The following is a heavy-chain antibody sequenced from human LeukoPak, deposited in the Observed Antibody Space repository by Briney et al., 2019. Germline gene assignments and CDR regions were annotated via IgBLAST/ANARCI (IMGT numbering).Heavy chain of an antibody. V-gene: IGHV3-74*01. CDR2: INSDGSST. J-gene: IGHJ4*02. CDR1: GFTLSSYW. CDR3: ARDRSAGFDY. Sequence: GGSLRLSCAASGFTLSSYWMHWVRQTPGKGPVWVSRINSDGSSTSYADSVKGRFTISRDNAKNTLYLQMNSLRAEDTAVYYCARDRSAGFDYWGQGTLVTVSS.